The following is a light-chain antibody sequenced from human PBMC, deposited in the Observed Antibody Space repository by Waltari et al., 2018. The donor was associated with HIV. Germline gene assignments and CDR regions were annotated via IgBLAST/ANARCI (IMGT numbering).Light chain of an antibody. CDR1: QSVRSN. J-gene: IGKJ2*01. CDR3: QQYNNWPPYT. V-gene: IGKV3-15*01. Sequence: EIVMTQSPATLSVSPGERATLSCRASQSVRSNLAWYQQKPGQAPRLLIYGTSTRATGIPARFSGSGSGTEFTHTISSLQSEDFAVYYCQQYNNWPPYTFGQGTKLEIK. CDR2: GTS.